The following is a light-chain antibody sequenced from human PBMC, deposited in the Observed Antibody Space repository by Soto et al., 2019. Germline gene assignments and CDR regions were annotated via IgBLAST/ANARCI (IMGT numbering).Light chain of an antibody. CDR1: QSVSWW. CDR3: QQNYSTPLA. V-gene: IGKV1-5*01. CDR2: DAS. Sequence: DIQMTQSPSTLSASVGHRLTITCRASQSVSWWLAWYQQKPGKAPKLLIYDASTLESGVPSRFSGSGSGTDFTLTISSLQLEDFATYYCQQNYSTPLAFGGGTKVDIK. J-gene: IGKJ4*01.